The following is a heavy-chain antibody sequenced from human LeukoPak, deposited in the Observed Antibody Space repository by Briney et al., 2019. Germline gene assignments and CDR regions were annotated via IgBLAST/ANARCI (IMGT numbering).Heavy chain of an antibody. D-gene: IGHD6-13*01. Sequence: GGSLRLSCAASAFTFSAYGMHWVRQTPGKGLEWVAFIRFDGVDKYYADSVKGRFTISRDNSKNTLYLQMNSLRAEDTAVYYCAKGTLPVIAAGGLFDYWGQGTLVTVAS. CDR2: IRFDGVDK. V-gene: IGHV3-30*02. J-gene: IGHJ4*02. CDR1: AFTFSAYG. CDR3: AKGTLPVIAAGGLFDY.